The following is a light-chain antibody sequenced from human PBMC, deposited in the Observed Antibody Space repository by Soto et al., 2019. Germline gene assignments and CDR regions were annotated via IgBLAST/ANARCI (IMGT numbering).Light chain of an antibody. CDR2: GAS. CDR1: QSVSSN. J-gene: IGKJ4*01. Sequence: IVLTQSAGTLSLSPGERATLSCRASQSVSSNYLAWYQQKPGQAPRLLIYGASTRATGVPARFSGSGSGTEFTLSISSLQSEHFAVYYCQQYNSWPLTSGGGTKVAIK. V-gene: IGKV3-15*01. CDR3: QQYNSWPLT.